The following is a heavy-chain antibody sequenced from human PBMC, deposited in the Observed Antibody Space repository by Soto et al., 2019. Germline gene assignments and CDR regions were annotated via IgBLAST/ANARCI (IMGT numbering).Heavy chain of an antibody. CDR3: ARQGLWELVPYFDY. CDR2: IYYSGST. V-gene: IGHV4-59*01. Sequence: NPSETLSLTCTVSGGSISSYYWSWIRQPPGKGLEWIGYIYYSGSTNYNPSLKSRVTISVDTSKNQFSLKLSSVTAADTAVYYCARQGLWELVPYFDYWGQGTLVTVSS. J-gene: IGHJ4*02. D-gene: IGHD6-6*01. CDR1: GGSISSYY.